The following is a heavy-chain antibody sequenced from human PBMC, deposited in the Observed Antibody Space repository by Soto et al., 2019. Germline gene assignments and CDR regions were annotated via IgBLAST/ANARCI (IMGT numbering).Heavy chain of an antibody. CDR2: ISVADSDT. J-gene: IGHJ1*01. D-gene: IGHD1-1*01. CDR3: ARTDNPSFHFRY. CDR1: VYTLSNYR. Sequence: PGESLKISCEGSVYTLSNYRIGWVRQRPGKGLESMGIISVADSDTRYSPSFQGHATISVDKSISTAYLQWSSLKASDTAIYYCARTDNPSFHFRYWDQGSLFTVSS. V-gene: IGHV5-51*01.